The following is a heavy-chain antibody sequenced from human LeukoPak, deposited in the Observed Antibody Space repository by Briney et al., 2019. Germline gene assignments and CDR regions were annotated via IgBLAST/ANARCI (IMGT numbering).Heavy chain of an antibody. CDR1: GYSFTSYW. D-gene: IGHD3-22*01. J-gene: IGHJ4*02. Sequence: PGESLKISCKGSGYSFTSYWIGWVRQMPGKGLEWMGIIYPGDSDARYSPSFQGQVTISADKSISTAYLQWSSLKASDTAMYYCASSLGIYDSSGYWVFDYWGQGTLVTVSS. CDR3: ASSLGIYDSSGYWVFDY. CDR2: IYPGDSDA. V-gene: IGHV5-51*03.